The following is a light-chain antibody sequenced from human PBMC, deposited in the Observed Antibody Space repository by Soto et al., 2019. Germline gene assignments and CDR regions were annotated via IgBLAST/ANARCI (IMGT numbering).Light chain of an antibody. J-gene: IGLJ3*02. CDR1: TSNIGSKY. V-gene: IGLV1-47*01. CDR3: AAWDGSLSGWV. Sequence: QSVLTQPPSASGTPGPRVTIACSGSTSNIGSKYVYWYQQLPGTAPKLLIYRNDQRPSGVPDRFSGSKSGTSASLAISGLRSEDEADYYCAAWDGSLSGWVFGGGTKLTVL. CDR2: RND.